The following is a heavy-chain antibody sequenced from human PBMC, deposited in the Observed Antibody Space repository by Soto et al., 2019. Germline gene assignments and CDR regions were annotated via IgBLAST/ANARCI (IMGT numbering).Heavy chain of an antibody. J-gene: IGHJ4*02. CDR1: GYSFTSYW. D-gene: IGHD3-22*01. CDR2: INAGNGNT. CDR3: AILGTYYFDNSDNYFDF. Sequence: PGESLKISCKGSGYSFTSYWIGWVRQAPGQRLEWMGWINAGNGNTKFSQKFQGRVTITRDTSASTAYMELRGLRSEDTAVYYCAILGTYYFDNSDNYFDFWGQGTLVTVSS. V-gene: IGHV1-3*01.